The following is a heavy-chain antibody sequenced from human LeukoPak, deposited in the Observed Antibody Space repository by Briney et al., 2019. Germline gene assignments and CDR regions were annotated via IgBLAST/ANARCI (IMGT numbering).Heavy chain of an antibody. V-gene: IGHV3-21*01. J-gene: IGHJ1*01. CDR1: GFSFTRDW. CDR2: IRISISYT. D-gene: IGHD6-19*01. Sequence: PVGSLRLSCAASGFSFTRDWMSWVRQAPGKGLGWVSYIRISISYTYQAGSVKGRFTISRDNAKNSLYLQMNSLRAEDTAVYYCARGYSSGWYKVSEYIQHWGQGTLVTVSS. CDR3: ARGYSSGWYKVSEYIQH.